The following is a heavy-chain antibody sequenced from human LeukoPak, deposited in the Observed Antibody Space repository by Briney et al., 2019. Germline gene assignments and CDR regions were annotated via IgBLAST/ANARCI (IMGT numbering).Heavy chain of an antibody. D-gene: IGHD3-16*01. CDR1: GFTVSSNY. CDR2: IYSGGST. J-gene: IGHJ4*02. Sequence: GGSLRLSCAASGFTVSSNYMSWVRQAPGKGLERVSVIYSGGSTYYADSVKGRFTISRDNSKNTLYLQMNSLRAEDTAVYYCARDVGALRVFDYWGQGTLVTVSS. V-gene: IGHV3-66*02. CDR3: ARDVGALRVFDY.